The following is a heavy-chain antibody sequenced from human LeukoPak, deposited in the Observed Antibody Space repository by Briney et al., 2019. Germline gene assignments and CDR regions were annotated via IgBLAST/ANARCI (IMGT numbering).Heavy chain of an antibody. CDR2: INHSGST. D-gene: IGHD3-22*01. V-gene: IGHV4-34*01. Sequence: PSETLSLTCAVYGGSFSGYYWSWIRQPPGKGLEWIGEINHSGSTNYNPSLKSRVTISVDTSKNQFSLKLSSVTAADTAVYYCARALYYYDSSGYYDYYFDYWGQGTLVTVSS. CDR1: GGSFSGYY. CDR3: ARALYYYDSSGYYDYYFDY. J-gene: IGHJ4*02.